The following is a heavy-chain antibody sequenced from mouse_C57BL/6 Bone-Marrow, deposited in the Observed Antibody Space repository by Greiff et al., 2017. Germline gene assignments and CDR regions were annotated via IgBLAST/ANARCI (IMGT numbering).Heavy chain of an antibody. CDR3: ARDYPYAMDY. J-gene: IGHJ4*01. CDR1: GYTFTSYW. D-gene: IGHD2-4*01. Sequence: QVQLKQSGAELVMPGASVKLSCKASGYTFTSYWMHWVKQRPGQGLDWIGEIDPSDSYTNYNQKFKGKSTLTADKSSSTAYMQLSSLTSEDSAVYYCARDYPYAMDYWGQGTSVTVSS. CDR2: IDPSDSYT. V-gene: IGHV1-69*01.